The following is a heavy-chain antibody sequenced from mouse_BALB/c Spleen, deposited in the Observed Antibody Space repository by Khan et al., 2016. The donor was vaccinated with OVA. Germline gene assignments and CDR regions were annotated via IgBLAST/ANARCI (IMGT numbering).Heavy chain of an antibody. CDR3: ANQGSSSAWLTY. Sequence: QVQLQQSGAELAKPGASVKMSCKASGYTFTSYWMHWVKQRPGQGLEWIGYINPSTGYTEYNQRFKDKATLTAAKSSSTASMQLSSLTSEESAVYYCANQGSSSAWLTYWGKGTLVTVSA. CDR2: INPSTGYT. V-gene: IGHV1-7*01. D-gene: IGHD1-1*01. CDR1: GYTFTSYW. J-gene: IGHJ3*01.